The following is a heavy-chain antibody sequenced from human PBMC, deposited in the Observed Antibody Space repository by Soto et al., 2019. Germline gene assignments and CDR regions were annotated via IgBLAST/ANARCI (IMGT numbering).Heavy chain of an antibody. V-gene: IGHV4-61*01. Sequence: SETLSLTCTVSGGSVSSGSYYWSWIRQPPGKGLEWIGYIYYSGSTNYNPSLKSRVTISVDTSKNQFSLKLSSVTAADTAVYYCARVSLEYSSSVYYYYMDVWGKGTTVTVSS. CDR1: GGSVSSGSYY. CDR2: IYYSGST. CDR3: ARVSLEYSSSVYYYYMDV. D-gene: IGHD6-6*01. J-gene: IGHJ6*03.